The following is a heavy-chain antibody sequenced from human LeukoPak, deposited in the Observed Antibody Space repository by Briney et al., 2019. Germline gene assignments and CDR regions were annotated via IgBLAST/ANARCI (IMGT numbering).Heavy chain of an antibody. CDR2: IIPILGIA. J-gene: IGHJ5*02. D-gene: IGHD1-26*01. CDR3: ARDGMSRDNWFDP. CDR1: VGTFSSYA. Sequence: SLKLSCKASVGTFSSYAISWVRQAPGQGLEWMGRIIPILGIANYAQKFQGRVTITADKSTSTAYMELSSLRSEDTAVYYCARDGMSRDNWFDPWGQGTLVTVSS. V-gene: IGHV1-69*04.